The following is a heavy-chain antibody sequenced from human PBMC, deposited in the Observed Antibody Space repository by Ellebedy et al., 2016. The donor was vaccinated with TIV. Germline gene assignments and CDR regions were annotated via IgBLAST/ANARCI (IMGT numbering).Heavy chain of an antibody. V-gene: IGHV3-9*01. Sequence: GGSLRLSCTASGFNFDDYAMHWVRQASGKGLEWVTGISWNSGSIGYADSVKGRFTISRDNAKNSLYLEMNSLRAEDTALYYCAKDKMMGYYYYGMDVWGQGTTVTVSS. CDR2: ISWNSGSI. D-gene: IGHD3-16*01. CDR3: AKDKMMGYYYYGMDV. J-gene: IGHJ6*02. CDR1: GFNFDDYA.